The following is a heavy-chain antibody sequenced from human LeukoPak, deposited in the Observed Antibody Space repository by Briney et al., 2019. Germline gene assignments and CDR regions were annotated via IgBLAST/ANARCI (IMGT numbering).Heavy chain of an antibody. CDR3: ATDSGSYSFDY. D-gene: IGHD1-26*01. CDR2: INHSGST. CDR1: GGSFSGYY. V-gene: IGHV4-34*01. J-gene: IGHJ4*02. Sequence: KPSETLSLTCAVYGGSFSGYYWSWIRQPPGKGLEWIGEINHSGSTNYNPSLKSRVTISVDTSKNQFSLKLSSVTAADTAVYYCATDSGSYSFDYWGQGTLVTVSS.